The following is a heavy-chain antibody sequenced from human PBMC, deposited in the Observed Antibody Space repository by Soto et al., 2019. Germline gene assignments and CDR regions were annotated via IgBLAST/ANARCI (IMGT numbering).Heavy chain of an antibody. J-gene: IGHJ6*02. V-gene: IGHV4-30-2*01. CDR1: GGSISSGGYS. CDR2: IYHSGST. D-gene: IGHD2-15*01. Sequence: QLQLQESGSGLVKPSQTLSLTCAVSGGSISSGGYSWSWIRQPPGKGLEWIGYIYHSGSTYYNPSLKSRVTISVDRSKNQFSLKLSSVTAADTAVYYCVREGYCSGGSCRDGMDVWGQGTTVTVSS. CDR3: VREGYCSGGSCRDGMDV.